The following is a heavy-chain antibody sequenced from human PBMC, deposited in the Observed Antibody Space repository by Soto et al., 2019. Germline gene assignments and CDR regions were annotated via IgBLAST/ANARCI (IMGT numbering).Heavy chain of an antibody. V-gene: IGHV5-10-1*01. Sequence: GESLKISCKGAGYSFAGYWITWVRQKPGKGLEWMGRIDPSDSQTYYSPSFRGHVTISVTKSITTVFLQWSSLRASDTAMYYCARQIYDSDTGPNFQYYFDSWGQGTPVTVSS. CDR2: IDPSDSQT. CDR3: ARQIYDSDTGPNFQYYFDS. D-gene: IGHD3-22*01. J-gene: IGHJ4*02. CDR1: GYSFAGYW.